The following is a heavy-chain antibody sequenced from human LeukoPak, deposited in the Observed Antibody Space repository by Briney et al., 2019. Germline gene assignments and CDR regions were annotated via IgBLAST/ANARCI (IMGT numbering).Heavy chain of an antibody. D-gene: IGHD3-22*01. V-gene: IGHV4-61*02. Sequence: PSETLSLTCTVSGGPISSGSYYWSWIRQPAGKGLEWIGRIYTSGSTNYNPSLKSRVTISVDTSKNQFSLKLSSVTAADTAVYYCARVNFPYYYDSSGYYYFDYWGQGTLVTVSS. CDR3: ARVNFPYYYDSSGYYYFDY. CDR2: IYTSGST. J-gene: IGHJ4*02. CDR1: GGPISSGSYY.